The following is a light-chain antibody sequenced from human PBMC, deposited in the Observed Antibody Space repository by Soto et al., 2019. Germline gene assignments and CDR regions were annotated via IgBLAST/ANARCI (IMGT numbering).Light chain of an antibody. J-gene: IGKJ1*01. Sequence: DIQMTQSPSSLSASVGDRVTITCRASQSISRHLNWYQQKPGKAPKLLIYAASSLQSGVPSRFSGGGSGTDFTLTISSLQPEDFATYYCQESETFGQGTKVEV. V-gene: IGKV1-39*01. CDR1: QSISRH. CDR2: AAS. CDR3: QESET.